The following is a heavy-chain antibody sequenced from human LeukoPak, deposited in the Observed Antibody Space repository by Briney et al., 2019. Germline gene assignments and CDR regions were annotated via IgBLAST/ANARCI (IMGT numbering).Heavy chain of an antibody. CDR2: IYYSGST. CDR1: GGSISSSSYY. CDR3: ARDKQLDWAHYYYYYMDV. V-gene: IGHV4-39*02. J-gene: IGHJ6*03. Sequence: SETLSLTCTVSGGSISSSSYYWGWIRQPPGEGLEWIGSIYYSGSTYYNPSLKSRVTISVDTAKNQFSLKMSSVTAADTAVYYCARDKQLDWAHYYYYYMDVWGKGTTVTVSS. D-gene: IGHD1-1*01.